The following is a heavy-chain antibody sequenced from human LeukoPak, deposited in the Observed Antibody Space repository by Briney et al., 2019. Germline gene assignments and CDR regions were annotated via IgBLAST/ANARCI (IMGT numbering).Heavy chain of an antibody. J-gene: IGHJ4*02. CDR2: IYSGGST. CDR1: GFTVSTNY. V-gene: IGHV3-53*04. Sequence: PGGSLRLSCAASGFTVSTNYMSWVRQAPGNGLEWVSVIYSGGSTYYADSVKGRFTISRHNSENTLYLQMNSLRAEDTAVYYCARGMTNPFDYWGQGTLVTVSS. CDR3: ARGMTNPFDY. D-gene: IGHD4-17*01.